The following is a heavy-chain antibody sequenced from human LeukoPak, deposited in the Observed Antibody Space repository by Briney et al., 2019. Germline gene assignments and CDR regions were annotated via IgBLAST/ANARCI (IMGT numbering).Heavy chain of an antibody. CDR1: GGSISSYY. V-gene: IGHV4-59*08. Sequence: PSETLSLTCTVSGGSISSYYWSWIRQPPGKGLEWIGYISDSGSTNYNASLKSRVTISVDTSKNQFSLKLSSVTAADTAVYYCARRIAAADAFDIWGQGTMVTVSS. CDR3: ARRIAAADAFDI. CDR2: ISDSGST. D-gene: IGHD6-13*01. J-gene: IGHJ3*02.